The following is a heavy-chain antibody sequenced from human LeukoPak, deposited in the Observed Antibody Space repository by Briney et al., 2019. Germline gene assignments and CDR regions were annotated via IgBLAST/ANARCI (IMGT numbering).Heavy chain of an antibody. CDR1: GGSISTYY. V-gene: IGHV4-59*01. D-gene: IGHD3-10*01. Sequence: SETLSLTCSVSGGSISTYYWIRIRQLPGKGLEWIGYTSFVGSTTYNPSVKSRVTISVDTSKNQFSLKLNSVTAADTAVYYCARASGSWSPPDHWGQGTLVTVS. CDR2: TSFVGST. J-gene: IGHJ4*02. CDR3: ARASGSWSPPDH.